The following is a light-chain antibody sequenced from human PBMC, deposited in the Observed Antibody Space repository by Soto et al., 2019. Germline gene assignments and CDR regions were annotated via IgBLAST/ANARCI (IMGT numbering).Light chain of an antibody. V-gene: IGKV3-15*01. Sequence: TVMTQSPDNLSVSPGDTATLSCRSSQNVHINLAWYQQKPGQAPTLLIYGVSARAPGVPARFSGTGSGSEFTLTIRDLQSEDFGVYYCQQYETWPRTCGQGTKVAIQ. CDR2: GVS. CDR1: QNVHIN. CDR3: QQYETWPRT. J-gene: IGKJ2*01.